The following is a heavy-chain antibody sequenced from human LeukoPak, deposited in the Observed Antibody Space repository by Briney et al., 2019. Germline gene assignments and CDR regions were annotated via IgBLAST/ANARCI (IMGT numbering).Heavy chain of an antibody. CDR1: GCTFSSYE. CDR2: ISSSGSTI. V-gene: IGHV3-48*03. Sequence: GGSLRLSCAASGCTFSSYEMNWVRQAPGKGLEWVSYISSSGSTIYYADSVKGRFTISRDNAKNSLYLQMNSLRAEDTAVYYCARDLGDITMVRGDADYWGQGTLVTVSS. CDR3: ARDLGDITMVRGDADY. J-gene: IGHJ4*02. D-gene: IGHD3-10*01.